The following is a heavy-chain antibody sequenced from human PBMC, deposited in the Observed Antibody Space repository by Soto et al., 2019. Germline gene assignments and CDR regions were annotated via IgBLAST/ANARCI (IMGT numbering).Heavy chain of an antibody. V-gene: IGHV3-9*01. CDR3: AKRAYCGGDCYFGAFDI. Sequence: EVQLVESGGGLVQPGRSLRLSCAASGFTFDDYAMHWVRQAPGKGLEWVSGISWNSGSIGYADSVKGRFTISRDNAKNSLYLQMNSLRAEDTALYYCAKRAYCGGDCYFGAFDIWGKGTMVTVSS. D-gene: IGHD2-21*02. CDR2: ISWNSGSI. CDR1: GFTFDDYA. J-gene: IGHJ3*02.